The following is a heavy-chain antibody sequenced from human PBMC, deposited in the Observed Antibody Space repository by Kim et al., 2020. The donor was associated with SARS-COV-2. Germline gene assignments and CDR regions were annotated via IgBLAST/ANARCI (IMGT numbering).Heavy chain of an antibody. V-gene: IGHV1-2*02. Sequence: YAQKFQGRVTMTRDTSVSTAYMELSRLRSDDTAVYYCASLSNYYYYGMDVWGQGTTVTVSS. CDR3: ASLSNYYYYGMDV. J-gene: IGHJ6*02.